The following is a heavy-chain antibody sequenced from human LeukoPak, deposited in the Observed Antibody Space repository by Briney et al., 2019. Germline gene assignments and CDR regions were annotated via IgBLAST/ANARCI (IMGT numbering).Heavy chain of an antibody. Sequence: ASVKVSCKASGYTFTSYGISWVRQAPGQGLEWMGWISAYNGNTNYPQKLQGRVTMTTDTSTSTAYMELRSLRSDDTAVYYCASVFGDANTNWFDPWGQGTLVTVSS. CDR1: GYTFTSYG. CDR2: ISAYNGNT. CDR3: ASVFGDANTNWFDP. D-gene: IGHD3-10*01. J-gene: IGHJ5*02. V-gene: IGHV1-18*01.